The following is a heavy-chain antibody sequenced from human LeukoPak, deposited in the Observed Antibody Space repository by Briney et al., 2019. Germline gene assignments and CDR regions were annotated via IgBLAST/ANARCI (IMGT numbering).Heavy chain of an antibody. CDR3: ARHPHYGDYVGFLDY. V-gene: IGHV1-18*01. CDR2: ISVYNDDV. D-gene: IGHD4-17*01. CDR1: GYTFTSYG. Sequence: ASVKVSCKASGYTFTSYGISWVRRAPGQGLEWMGRISVYNDDVKYAQKFQGRVTMITDTSTSTAYMELRSLRSDDTAVYFCARHPHYGDYVGFLDYWGQGTLVTVSS. J-gene: IGHJ4*02.